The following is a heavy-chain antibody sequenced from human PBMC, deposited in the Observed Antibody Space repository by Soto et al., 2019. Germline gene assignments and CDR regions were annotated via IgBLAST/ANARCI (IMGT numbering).Heavy chain of an antibody. D-gene: IGHD6-13*01. CDR3: ARPDSSSWAAPFGS. J-gene: IGHJ4*02. CDR2: SSYTGNT. Sequence: TLETLSLTCTVSGGSISSYYWSWIRQPPGKGLQWIGSSSYTGNTYFNPSLRSRVTISFDTSKNQFSLRLTSVTASDTAVYYCARPDSSSWAAPFGSWGQGTLVTVSS. V-gene: IGHV4-59*05. CDR1: GGSISSYY.